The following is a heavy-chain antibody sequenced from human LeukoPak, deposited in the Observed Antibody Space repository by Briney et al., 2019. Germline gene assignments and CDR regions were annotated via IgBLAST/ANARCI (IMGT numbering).Heavy chain of an antibody. CDR2: ISAYNGNT. J-gene: IGHJ4*02. Sequence: GASVKASCKASGYTFTSYGISWVRQAPGQGLEWMGWISAYNGNTNYAQKLQGRVTMTTDTSTSTAYMELRSLRSDDTAVYYCARVWYYYGSGSLDYWGQGTLVTVSS. V-gene: IGHV1-18*01. CDR3: ARVWYYYGSGSLDY. CDR1: GYTFTSYG. D-gene: IGHD3-10*01.